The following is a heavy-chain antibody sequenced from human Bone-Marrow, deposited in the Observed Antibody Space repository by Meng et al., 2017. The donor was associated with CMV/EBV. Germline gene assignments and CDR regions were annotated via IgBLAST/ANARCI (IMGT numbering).Heavy chain of an antibody. CDR3: AKDRWPIRH. J-gene: IGHJ4*02. Sequence: LSLTCAASGFTFRSYGMHWVRQAPGKGLEWVAFILYDESNKYYGDSVKGRFTIFRDNAYNTLFLQMDSLRAEDTAVYYCAKDRWPIRHWGQGTLVTVSS. CDR1: GFTFRSYG. CDR2: ILYDESNK. D-gene: IGHD3-3*02. V-gene: IGHV3-30*02.